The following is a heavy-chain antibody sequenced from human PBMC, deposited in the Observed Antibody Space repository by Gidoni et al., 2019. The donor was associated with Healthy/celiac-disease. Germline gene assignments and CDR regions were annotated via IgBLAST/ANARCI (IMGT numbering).Heavy chain of an antibody. CDR3: ARDLRSVVVTAMHRYYYYGMDV. Sequence: QVQLVESGGGLVKPGGSLRISCAASGFPLSDYYMIWIRQAPGKGLGLVSYISISGSTIYYADSVKGRFTIARDNAKNSLYLQMNSLRAEDTAVYYCARDLRSVVVTAMHRYYYYGMDVWGQGTTVTVSS. CDR2: ISISGSTI. CDR1: GFPLSDYY. D-gene: IGHD2-21*02. J-gene: IGHJ6*02. V-gene: IGHV3-11*01.